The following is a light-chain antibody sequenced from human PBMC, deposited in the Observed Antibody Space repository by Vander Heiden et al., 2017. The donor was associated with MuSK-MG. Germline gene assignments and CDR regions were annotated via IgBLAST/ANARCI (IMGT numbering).Light chain of an antibody. J-gene: IGKJ2*01. Sequence: EIVMTQSPATLSVSPGERATLSCRASQSVSSNLAWYQQKPGQAPRLLIYGASTRATGIPARFSGSGYGTEFTLTISSRQSEDFAVYYCQQYNNWPLYTFGQGTKMEIK. CDR1: QSVSSN. V-gene: IGKV3-15*01. CDR2: GAS. CDR3: QQYNNWPLYT.